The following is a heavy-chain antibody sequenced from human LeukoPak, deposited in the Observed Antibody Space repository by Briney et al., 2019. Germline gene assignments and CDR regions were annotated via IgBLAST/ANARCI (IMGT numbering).Heavy chain of an antibody. Sequence: SSETLSLTCTVSGGSISSYYWSWIRQPPGKGLEWIGYIYYSGSTNYNPSLKSRVTISVDTSKNQFSLKLSSVTAADTAVYYCARDSRRGRTVNSYYYYGMDVWGQGTTVTVSS. D-gene: IGHD4-11*01. CDR1: GGSISSYY. V-gene: IGHV4-59*01. CDR3: ARDSRRGRTVNSYYYYGMDV. CDR2: IYYSGST. J-gene: IGHJ6*02.